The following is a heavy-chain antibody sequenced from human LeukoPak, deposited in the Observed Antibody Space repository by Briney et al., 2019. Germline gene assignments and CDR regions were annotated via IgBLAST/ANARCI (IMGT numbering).Heavy chain of an antibody. CDR2: IRTKTYSQTT. CDR1: GFIFRDHA. V-gene: IGHV3-49*03. J-gene: IGHJ3*02. CDR3: SRNSGTLTGYPFDI. Sequence: GGSLRLSCTASGFIFRDHAMSWFRQAPGKGLEWVGFIRTKTYSQTTEYAASVKGRFTISRDDSTSIAYPQMNSLKTEDTAVYYCSRNSGTLTGYPFDIWGQGTMVTVSS. D-gene: IGHD5-12*01.